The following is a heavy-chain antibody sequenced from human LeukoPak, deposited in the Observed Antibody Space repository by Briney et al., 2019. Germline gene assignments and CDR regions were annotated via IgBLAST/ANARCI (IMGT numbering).Heavy chain of an antibody. CDR3: ARDGTGTTLVRGVMGKFDY. Sequence: PGGSLRLSCAASGFTFSAYGMHWVRQAPGKGLEWVAFIWHDGTNTFYADSVKGRFTISRDNSKNTVYLEMNSLRAEDTAVYYCARDGTGTTLVRGVMGKFDYWGQGTLVTVSS. J-gene: IGHJ4*02. V-gene: IGHV3-33*01. CDR1: GFTFSAYG. D-gene: IGHD3-10*01. CDR2: IWHDGTNT.